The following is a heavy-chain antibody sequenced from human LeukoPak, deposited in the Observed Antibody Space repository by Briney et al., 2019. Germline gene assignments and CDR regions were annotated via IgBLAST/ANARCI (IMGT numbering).Heavy chain of an antibody. V-gene: IGHV1-8*01. J-gene: IGHJ6*02. CDR1: GYTFTSYD. CDR3: ARVVWGSSWHHYYYGMDV. D-gene: IGHD6-13*01. CDR2: MNPDSGNT. Sequence: GASVKVSCKASGYTFTSYDINWVRQATGQGLEWMGWMNPDSGNTGYAQKFQGRVTMTRNTSISTAYMELSSLRSEDTAVYYCARVVWGSSWHHYYYGMDVWGQGTTVTVSS.